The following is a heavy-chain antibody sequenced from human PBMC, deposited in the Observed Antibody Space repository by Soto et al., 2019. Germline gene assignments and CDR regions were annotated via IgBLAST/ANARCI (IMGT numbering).Heavy chain of an antibody. Sequence: EVQLVESGEGLVQPGGSLRLSCAASGFIFSNYAMHWVRQAPGKGLQYVSGLSSDGGNTYYADSVKGRFTISRDKCKNTVYLQMGALRAEDTAVYYCARGEDDGAMWGGGDLDSWGQGTLVTVSS. D-gene: IGHD2-21*02. J-gene: IGHJ4*02. CDR2: LSSDGGNT. CDR1: GFIFSNYA. CDR3: ARGEDDGAMWGGGDLDS. V-gene: IGHV3-64*02.